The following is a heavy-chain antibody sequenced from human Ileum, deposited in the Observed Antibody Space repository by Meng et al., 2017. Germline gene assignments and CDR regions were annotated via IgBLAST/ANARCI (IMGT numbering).Heavy chain of an antibody. Sequence: VQLKESGPGLVKPSEPLSLTCTVSGGSISGFYWSWIRQPPGQGLEWIGFISYSGTTNYNPSLKSRVTISVDTSKNQFSLKLSSVTAADTAVYYCARFRSGSYSDYWGQGTLVTVSS. CDR1: GGSISGFY. CDR2: ISYSGTT. CDR3: ARFRSGSYSDY. D-gene: IGHD1-26*01. V-gene: IGHV4-59*01. J-gene: IGHJ4*02.